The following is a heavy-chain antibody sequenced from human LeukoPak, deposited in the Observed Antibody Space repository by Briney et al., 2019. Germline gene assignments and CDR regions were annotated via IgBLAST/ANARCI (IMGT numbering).Heavy chain of an antibody. V-gene: IGHV3-48*03. D-gene: IGHD3-3*01. CDR1: GFTFSSYE. CDR3: ARPPSITNPYYGLDV. Sequence: GGSLRLSCAASGFTFSSYEMSWVRQPPGKGLEWVSYISRSGSSIYYADSVKGRFTISRDNAKNSLYLQMNSLRAEDTAVFYCARPPSITNPYYGLDVWGQGTTVTVSS. CDR2: ISRSGSSI. J-gene: IGHJ6*02.